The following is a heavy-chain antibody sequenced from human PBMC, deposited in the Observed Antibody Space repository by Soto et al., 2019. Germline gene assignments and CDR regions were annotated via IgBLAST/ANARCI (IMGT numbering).Heavy chain of an antibody. V-gene: IGHV4-39*01. CDR2: IYYSGST. Sequence: QLQLQESGPGLVKPSEILSLTCTVSGGSISSSSYYWGWIRQPPGKGLEWIGSIYYSGSTYYNPSLKSRVTISVDTSKNQFSLKLSSVTAADTAVYYCARHETITMVRGVTDWFDPWGQGTLVTVSS. J-gene: IGHJ5*02. CDR3: ARHETITMVRGVTDWFDP. D-gene: IGHD3-10*01. CDR1: GGSISSSSYY.